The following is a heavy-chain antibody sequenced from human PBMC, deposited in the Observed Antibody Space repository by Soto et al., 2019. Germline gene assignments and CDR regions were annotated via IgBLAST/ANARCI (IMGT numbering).Heavy chain of an antibody. CDR1: GGSFSGYY. J-gene: IGHJ4*02. CDR2: INHSGST. Sequence: QVQLQQWGAGLLKPSETLSLTCAVYGGSFSGYYWSWIRQPPGKGLEWIGEINHSGSTNYNPSLKSRVTISVDTSKNQFSLKLRSVTAADTAVYYCARGSPGYGSGSYSHWGQGTLVTVSS. D-gene: IGHD3-10*01. V-gene: IGHV4-34*01. CDR3: ARGSPGYGSGSYSH.